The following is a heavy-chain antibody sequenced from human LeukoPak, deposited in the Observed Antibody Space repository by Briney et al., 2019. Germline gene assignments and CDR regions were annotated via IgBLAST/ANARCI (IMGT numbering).Heavy chain of an antibody. CDR2: IDYSGST. D-gene: IGHD3-22*01. CDR3: ARTYYYDSTNNWFDP. J-gene: IGHJ5*02. Sequence: PSETLSLTCTVSGGSISSGDYYWSWIRQPPGKGLEWIGYIDYSGSTYYNPSLKSRVTISVDTSKNQFSLKLNSVTAADTAVYYCARTYYYDSTNNWFDPWGQGTLVTVSS. CDR1: GGSISSGDYY. V-gene: IGHV4-30-4*08.